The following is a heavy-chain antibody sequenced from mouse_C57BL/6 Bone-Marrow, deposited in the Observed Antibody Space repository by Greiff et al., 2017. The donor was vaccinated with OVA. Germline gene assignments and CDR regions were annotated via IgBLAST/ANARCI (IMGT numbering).Heavy chain of an antibody. V-gene: IGHV14-4*01. Sequence: EVQLQQSGAELVRPGASVKLSCTASGFNIKDDYMHWVKQRPEQGLEWIGWIDPENGDTEYASKFQGQATITADTSSNTAYLQLSSLTSEDTAVYYCTHYYGSNYWYFDVWGTGTTVTVSS. D-gene: IGHD1-1*01. J-gene: IGHJ1*03. CDR2: IDPENGDT. CDR3: THYYGSNYWYFDV. CDR1: GFNIKDDY.